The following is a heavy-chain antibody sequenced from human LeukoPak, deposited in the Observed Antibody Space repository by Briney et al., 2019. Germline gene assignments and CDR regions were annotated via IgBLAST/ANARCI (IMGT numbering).Heavy chain of an antibody. CDR2: ISYDGSNK. D-gene: IGHD6-13*01. CDR1: GFTFSSYA. CDR3: ARAVIAAAHFDY. V-gene: IGHV3-30-3*01. Sequence: PGRSLRLSCAASGFTFSSYAMHWVRQAPGKGLEWVAVISYDGSNKYYADSVKGRFTIFRDNSKNTLYLQMNSLRAEDTAVYYCARAVIAAAHFDYWGQGTLVTVSS. J-gene: IGHJ4*02.